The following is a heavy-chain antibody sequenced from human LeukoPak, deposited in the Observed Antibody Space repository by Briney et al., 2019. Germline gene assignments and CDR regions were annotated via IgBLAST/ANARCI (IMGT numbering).Heavy chain of an antibody. V-gene: IGHV4-59*01. J-gene: IGHJ4*02. Sequence: PSETLSLTCTVSGGSISNYYWSWIRQPPGKGLEWIGYIYYSGSTNYNPSLKSRVTISVDTSKNQFSLKLSSVTAADTAVYYCARVSYKSSDWGQGTLVTVSS. CDR1: GGSISNYY. D-gene: IGHD5-24*01. CDR3: ARVSYKSSD. CDR2: IYYSGST.